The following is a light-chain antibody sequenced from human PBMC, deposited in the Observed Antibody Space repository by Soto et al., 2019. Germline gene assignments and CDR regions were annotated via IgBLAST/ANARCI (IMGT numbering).Light chain of an antibody. Sequence: EIVMTQSPATLSLSPLERSTLSCISSQSVSSSYLAWYQQKPGQAPRLLIYGASSRATGIPDRFSGSGSGTDFTLTISRLEPEDFAVYYCQQYGSSPQTFGQGTKVDIK. J-gene: IGKJ1*01. CDR2: GAS. CDR3: QQYGSSPQT. CDR1: QSVSSSY. V-gene: IGKV3-20*01.